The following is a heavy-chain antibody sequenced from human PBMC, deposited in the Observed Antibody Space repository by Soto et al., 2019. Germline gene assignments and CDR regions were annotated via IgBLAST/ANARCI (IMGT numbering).Heavy chain of an antibody. CDR2: ISAYNGNT. Sequence: QVQLVQSGAEVKKPGASVKVSCKASGYTFTSYDITWVRQAPGQGLEWMGWISAYNGNTNYAQKLQGRVTMTTDTSTSTAYMELRILTSDDTAVYYFARRACENSDAFVIWGQGTMVTVSS. V-gene: IGHV1-18*04. J-gene: IGHJ3*02. CDR3: ARRACENSDAFVI. D-gene: IGHD1-26*01. CDR1: GYTFTSYD.